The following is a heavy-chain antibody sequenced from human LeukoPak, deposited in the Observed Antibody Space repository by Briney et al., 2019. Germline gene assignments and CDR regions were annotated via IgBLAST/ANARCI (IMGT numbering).Heavy chain of an antibody. CDR3: ARVFLGIAARPGFDY. CDR2: INHSGST. CDR1: GGSFSGCY. Sequence: SETLSLTCAVYGGSFSGCYWSWIRQPPGKGLEWIGEINHSGSTNYNPSLKSRVTISVDTSKNQFSLKLSSVTAADTAVYYCARVFLGIAARPGFDYWGQGTLVTVSS. D-gene: IGHD6-6*01. J-gene: IGHJ4*02. V-gene: IGHV4-34*01.